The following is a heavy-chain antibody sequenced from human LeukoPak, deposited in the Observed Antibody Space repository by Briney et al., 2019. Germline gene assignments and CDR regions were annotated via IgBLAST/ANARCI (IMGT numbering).Heavy chain of an antibody. Sequence: SETLSLTCAVSGYSISSGYYWGWIRQPPGKGLELIGSIYHSGSAYYNPSLKSRVTISVDTSKNQFSLKLSSVTAADTAVYYCARPKYSSSWSEIWNIWGQGTMVTVSS. CDR3: ARPKYSSSWSEIWNI. CDR2: IYHSGSA. V-gene: IGHV4-38-2*01. CDR1: GYSISSGYY. D-gene: IGHD6-13*01. J-gene: IGHJ3*02.